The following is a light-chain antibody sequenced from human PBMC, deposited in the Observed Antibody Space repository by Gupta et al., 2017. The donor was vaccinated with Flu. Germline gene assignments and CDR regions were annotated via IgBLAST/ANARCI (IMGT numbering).Light chain of an antibody. J-gene: IGKJ4*01. CDR1: QSVSSY. CDR2: DAS. Sequence: EIVLTQSPATLSLSPGGRATLSCRASQSVSSYLAWYQQKPGQAPRLIIYDASSRATGTPARFSGSGSGTDFTLTISSLEPEDFAVYFCQQRSNWPLTFGGGTKVEIK. V-gene: IGKV3-11*01. CDR3: QQRSNWPLT.